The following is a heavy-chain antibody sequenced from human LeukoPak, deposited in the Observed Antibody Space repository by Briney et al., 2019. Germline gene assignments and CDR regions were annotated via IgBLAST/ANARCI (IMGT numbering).Heavy chain of an antibody. D-gene: IGHD2-2*01. CDR3: AKGSYCSSTSCYVDY. CDR2: ISGSGGST. CDR1: GFTFSSYA. Sequence: GGSLRLSCAASGFTFSSYAMSWVRQAPGKGLEWVSAISGSGGSTYYADSVKGRFTISRDNSKNTLYLQMNSLRAEGTAVYYCAKGSYCSSTSCYVDYWGQGTLVTVSS. V-gene: IGHV3-23*01. J-gene: IGHJ4*02.